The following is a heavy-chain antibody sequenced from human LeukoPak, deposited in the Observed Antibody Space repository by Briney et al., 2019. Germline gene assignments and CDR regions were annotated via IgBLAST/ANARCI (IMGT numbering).Heavy chain of an antibody. CDR1: GGTFSSYA. CDR3: ARGALQQPKGFAY. D-gene: IGHD6-13*01. V-gene: IGHV1-69*01. CDR2: IIPIFGTA. J-gene: IGHJ4*02. Sequence: VASVKVSCKASGGTFSSYAISWVRQAPGQGLEWMGGIIPIFGTANYAQKFQGRVTITADESTSTAYMELSSLRSEDTAVYYCARGALQQPKGFAYWGQGTLVTVSS.